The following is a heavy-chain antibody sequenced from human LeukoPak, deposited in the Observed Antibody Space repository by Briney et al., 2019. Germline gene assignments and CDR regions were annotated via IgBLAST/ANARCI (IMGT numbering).Heavy chain of an antibody. CDR1: GYTFTGYY. CDR3: ARISGSYWTGHYFDY. D-gene: IGHD1-26*01. J-gene: IGHJ4*02. V-gene: IGHV1-2*02. CDR2: INPNSGGT. Sequence: ASVKVSCKASGYTFTGYYMHWVRQAPGQGLEWMGWINPNSGGTNYAQKLQGRVTMTTDTSTSTAYMELRSLRSDDTAVYYCARISGSYWTGHYFDYWGQGTLVTVSS.